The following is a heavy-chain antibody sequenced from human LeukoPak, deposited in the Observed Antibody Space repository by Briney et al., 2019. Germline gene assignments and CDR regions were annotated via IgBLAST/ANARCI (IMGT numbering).Heavy chain of an antibody. Sequence: SETLSLTCTVSGGSISNYFWTWIRQPPGKGLEWIGYIYYSGSTNYNPSLKSRVTISVDTSKNQFSLKLSSVTAADTAVYFCAKGGIRSGAFDIWGQGTRVTVSS. CDR3: AKGGIRSGAFDI. D-gene: IGHD6-13*01. CDR2: IYYSGST. J-gene: IGHJ3*02. CDR1: GGSISNYF. V-gene: IGHV4-59*01.